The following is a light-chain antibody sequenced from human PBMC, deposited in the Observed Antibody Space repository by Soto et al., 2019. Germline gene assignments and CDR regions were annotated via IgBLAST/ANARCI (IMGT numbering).Light chain of an antibody. J-gene: IGKJ1*01. CDR1: QGIRND. CDR3: LQDYSYQRT. V-gene: IGKV1-6*01. Sequence: AIQMTQSPSSLSASVGDRVTITCRASQGIRNDVGWYQQKPGKAPELLIYAASSLQTGVPSRSSRSGSCRNLTLTVISLHPVDFETYYCLQDYSYQRTVVQGTMVDIK. CDR2: AAS.